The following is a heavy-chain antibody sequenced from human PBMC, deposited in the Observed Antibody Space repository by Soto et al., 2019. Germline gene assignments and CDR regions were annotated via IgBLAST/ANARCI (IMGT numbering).Heavy chain of an antibody. CDR1: GFTFSRYW. V-gene: IGHV3-74*01. CDR3: ARGVTGNWGNLDY. D-gene: IGHD3-16*01. Sequence: EVQLVESGGGLVQPGGSLRLTCAASGFTFSRYWMHWVRQAPGQGLVWVSRIETDGSTTDYADSVKGRFTTSRDNAKNTLYLQMTSLRAEDAAVYYCARGVTGNWGNLDYWGQGSLVTVSS. J-gene: IGHJ4*02. CDR2: IETDGSTT.